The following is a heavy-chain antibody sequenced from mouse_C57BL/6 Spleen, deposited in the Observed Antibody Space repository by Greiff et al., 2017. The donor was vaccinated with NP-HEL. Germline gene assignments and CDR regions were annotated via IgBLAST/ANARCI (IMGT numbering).Heavy chain of an antibody. D-gene: IGHD1-1*01. Sequence: VPLHHPLSYLLHPGASVKLSCKASGYTFTSYWMHWVKQRPGQGLEWIGMIHPNSGSTNYNEKFKSKATLTVDKSSSTAYMQLSSLTSEDSAVYYCARSYYGSSYSWYFDVWGTGSTVTVSS. J-gene: IGHJ1*03. CDR2: IHPNSGST. CDR3: ARSYYGSSYSWYFDV. CDR1: GYTFTSYW. V-gene: IGHV1-64*01.